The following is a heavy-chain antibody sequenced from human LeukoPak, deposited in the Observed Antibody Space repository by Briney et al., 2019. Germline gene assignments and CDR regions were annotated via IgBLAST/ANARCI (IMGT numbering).Heavy chain of an antibody. CDR3: ARDSYNWNVDAFDP. CDR2: INHSGST. D-gene: IGHD1-20*01. Sequence: SETLSLTCAVYGGSFSDYYWSWIRQPPGKGLEWIGEINHSGSTDYNPSLKSRVTISIDKSKNHFSLKLTPVTAADTAIYYCARDSYNWNVDAFDPWGQGTLVTVSS. V-gene: IGHV4-34*01. J-gene: IGHJ5*02. CDR1: GGSFSDYY.